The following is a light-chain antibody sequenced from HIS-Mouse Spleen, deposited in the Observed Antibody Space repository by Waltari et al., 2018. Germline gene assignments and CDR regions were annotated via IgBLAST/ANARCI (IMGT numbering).Light chain of an antibody. CDR3: QQRSNWLT. Sequence: EIVLTQSPATLSLSPGEIATLSCRASQSVSSYLAWYQQKPGQAPRLLIYDASNRATGIPARFSGSGSVTDFTLTISSLEPEDFAVYYCQQRSNWLTFGGGTKVEIK. CDR1: QSVSSY. J-gene: IGKJ4*01. CDR2: DAS. V-gene: IGKV3-11*01.